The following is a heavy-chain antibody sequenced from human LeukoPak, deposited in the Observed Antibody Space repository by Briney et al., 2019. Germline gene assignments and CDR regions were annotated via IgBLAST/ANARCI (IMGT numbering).Heavy chain of an antibody. Sequence: SETLSLTCGVSGGSISSNNWWSWVRQSPGKGLEWIGEIYHSGSTNYNPSLKSRVTISVDKSKNQFSLKLSSVTTADTAVYYCVKRREYSGDGIDGMDVWGQGTTVTVSS. J-gene: IGHJ6*02. CDR2: IYHSGST. CDR1: GGSISSNNW. V-gene: IGHV4-4*02. CDR3: VKRREYSGDGIDGMDV. D-gene: IGHD5-12*01.